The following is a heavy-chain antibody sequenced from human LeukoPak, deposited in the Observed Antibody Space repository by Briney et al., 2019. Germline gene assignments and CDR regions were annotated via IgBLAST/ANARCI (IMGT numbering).Heavy chain of an antibody. D-gene: IGHD3-22*01. J-gene: IGHJ3*02. V-gene: IGHV4-34*01. CDR1: GGSFSGYY. Sequence: PSETLSLTCAVYGGSFSGYYWSWIRQPPGKGLEWIGEINHSGSTNYNPSLKSRVIISVDTSKNQFSLKLSSVTAADTAVYYCAPGLLYDSSGYYSSDAFDIWGQGTMVTVSS. CDR2: INHSGST. CDR3: APGLLYDSSGYYSSDAFDI.